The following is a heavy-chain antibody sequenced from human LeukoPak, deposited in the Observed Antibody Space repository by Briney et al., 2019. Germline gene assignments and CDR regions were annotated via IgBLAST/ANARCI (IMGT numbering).Heavy chain of an antibody. D-gene: IGHD6-19*01. CDR2: ISGSGGST. CDR1: GFTFSSYA. CDR3: AKGTRVSSGWAQYYYYYYGMDV. V-gene: IGHV3-23*01. J-gene: IGHJ6*02. Sequence: GGSLRLSCAASGFTFSSYAMSWVRQAPGKGLEWVSAISGSGGSTYHADSVKGRFTISRDNSKNTLYLQMNSLRAEDTAVYYCAKGTRVSSGWAQYYYYYYGMDVWGQGTTVTVSS.